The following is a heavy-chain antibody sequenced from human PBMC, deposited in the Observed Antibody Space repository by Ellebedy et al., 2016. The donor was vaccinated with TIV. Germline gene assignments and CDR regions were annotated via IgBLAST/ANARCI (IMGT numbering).Heavy chain of an antibody. D-gene: IGHD2-21*02. CDR3: AREIQDGNSVTRYLDY. Sequence: SETLSLXXTVSGASINSHYWTWIRQPAGKGLEWIVRIYSRGANYSPSLESRITMSIDTSKNQYSMKLSSVTAADTAMYYCAREIQDGNSVTRYLDYWGQGTLVTVSS. CDR1: GASINSHY. V-gene: IGHV4-4*07. CDR2: IYSRGA. J-gene: IGHJ4*02.